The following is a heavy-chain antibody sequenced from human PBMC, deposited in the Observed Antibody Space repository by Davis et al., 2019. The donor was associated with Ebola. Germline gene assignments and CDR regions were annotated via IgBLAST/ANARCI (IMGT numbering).Heavy chain of an antibody. J-gene: IGHJ6*02. Sequence: LRLSCNVSGGSISSGDYYWSWIRQPPGKGLEWIAYMYYSGNTYYNPSLKSRVILSFDTSKNQFSLRMNSVTAADTAVYYCARAPSVLRFLEWSMDVWGQGTTVTVSS. CDR2: MYYSGNT. V-gene: IGHV4-30-4*08. CDR1: GGSISSGDYY. CDR3: ARAPSVLRFLEWSMDV. D-gene: IGHD3-3*01.